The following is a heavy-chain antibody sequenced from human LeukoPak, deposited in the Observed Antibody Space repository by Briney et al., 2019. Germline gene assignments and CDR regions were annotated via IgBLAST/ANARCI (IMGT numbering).Heavy chain of an antibody. Sequence: SETLSLTCTVSGGSISSGGYYWSWIRQHPGKGLGWIGYIYYSGSTYYNPSLKSRVTISVDTSKNQFSLKLSSVTAADTAVYYCARDSYGGNAPWYFELWGRGTLVTVSS. D-gene: IGHD4-23*01. J-gene: IGHJ2*01. CDR1: GGSISSGGYY. V-gene: IGHV4-31*03. CDR2: IYYSGST. CDR3: ARDSYGGNAPWYFEL.